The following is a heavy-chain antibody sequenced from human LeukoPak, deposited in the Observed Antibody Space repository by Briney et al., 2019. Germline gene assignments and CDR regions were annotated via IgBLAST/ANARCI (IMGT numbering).Heavy chain of an antibody. CDR2: ISGSGGST. J-gene: IGHJ3*02. D-gene: IGHD6-13*01. CDR1: GFTFSSYG. Sequence: GGTLRLSCAASGFTFSSYGMSWVRQAPGKGLEWVSDISGSGGSTYYADSVKGRFTISRDNSKNTLYLQMNSLRAEDTAVYYCAKEHGGSSWYEDAFDIWGQGTMVTVSS. CDR3: AKEHGGSSWYEDAFDI. V-gene: IGHV3-23*01.